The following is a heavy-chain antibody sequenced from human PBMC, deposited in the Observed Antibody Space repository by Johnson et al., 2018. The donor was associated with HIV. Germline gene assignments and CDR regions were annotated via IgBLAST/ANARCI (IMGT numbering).Heavy chain of an antibody. V-gene: IGHV3-13*01. CDR2: IDTTGDT. J-gene: IGHJ3*02. CDR1: GFIVSRYD. Sequence: VQLVESGGGLVQPGGSLRLSCAASGFIVSRYDMHWVRQPTGKGLEWVSEIDTTGDTYYPVSVKGRFTTSRENAKNSLYLQMNSLRAEDTALYYCAKAPWRGGDPNSAFDIWGQGTMVTVSS. D-gene: IGHD3-16*01. CDR3: AKAPWRGGDPNSAFDI.